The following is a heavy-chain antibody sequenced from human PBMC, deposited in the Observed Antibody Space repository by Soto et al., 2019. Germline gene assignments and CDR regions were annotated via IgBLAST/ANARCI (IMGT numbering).Heavy chain of an antibody. V-gene: IGHV1-18*01. J-gene: IGHJ3*02. CDR1: GYTFTSYG. CDR3: ARDLGGDIVVVVAARDAFDI. D-gene: IGHD2-15*01. Sequence: ASVKVSCKASGYTFTSYGISWVRQAPGQGLEWMGWISAYNGNTNYAQKLQGRVTMTTDTSTSTAYMELRSLRSDDTAVYYCARDLGGDIVVVVAARDAFDIWGQGTMVTVSS. CDR2: ISAYNGNT.